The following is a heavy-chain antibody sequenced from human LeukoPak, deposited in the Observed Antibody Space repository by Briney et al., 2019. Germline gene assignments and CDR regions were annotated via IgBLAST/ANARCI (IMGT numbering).Heavy chain of an antibody. J-gene: IGHJ4*02. CDR3: AKGWSPF. D-gene: IGHD2-15*01. CDR2: ARISGDRT. V-gene: IGHV3-23*01. CDR1: GVTFCNYA. Sequence: GGGPRISCAAPGVTFCNYAKRWGRPAPGKGLEWVSTARISGDRTDYADSVKGRFTISRDNSKNTLYLQMNSLRAEDTAVYYCAKGWSPFWGQGTLVTVSS.